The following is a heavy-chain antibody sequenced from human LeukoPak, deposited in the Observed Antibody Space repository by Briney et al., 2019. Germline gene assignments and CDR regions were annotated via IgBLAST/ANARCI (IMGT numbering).Heavy chain of an antibody. CDR1: GYTFTSYD. V-gene: IGHV1-8*01. CDR2: MNPNSGNT. J-gene: IGHJ5*02. D-gene: IGHD3-10*01. CDR3: ARGKVGRSGSYYNEYNWFDP. Sequence: ASVKVSCKASGYTFTSYDINWVRQATGQGLEWMGWMNPNSGNTGYAQKFQGRVTMTRNTSISTAYMELSSLRSEDTAVYYCARGKVGRSGSYYNEYNWFDPWGQGTLVTVSS.